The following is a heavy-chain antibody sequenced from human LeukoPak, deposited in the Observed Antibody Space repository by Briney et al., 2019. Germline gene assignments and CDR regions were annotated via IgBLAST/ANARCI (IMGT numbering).Heavy chain of an antibody. D-gene: IGHD5-12*01. CDR1: GYTFTGYY. CDR2: INPNSGGT. Sequence: ASVKVSCKASGYTFTGYYMHWVRQAPGQGLEWMGWINPNSGGTNYAQKFQGRVTMTRDTSISTAYMELRSLRSDDTAVYYCARAPGGYEHYFDYWGQGTLVTVSS. CDR3: ARAPGGYEHYFDY. V-gene: IGHV1-2*02. J-gene: IGHJ4*02.